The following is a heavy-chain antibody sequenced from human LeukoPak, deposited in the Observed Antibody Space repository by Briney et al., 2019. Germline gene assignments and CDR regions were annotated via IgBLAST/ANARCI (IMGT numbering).Heavy chain of an antibody. CDR3: ARCGDGLPCDFDY. D-gene: IGHD3-10*01. CDR2: ISSTSSTK. J-gene: IGHJ4*02. V-gene: IGHV3-11*04. Sequence: GGSLRLSCAASKFTFSDYYMSWIRQAPGKGLEWVSYISSTSSTKYYADSVKGRFTISRDNAKKSPYLEMNSLRAEDTAVYYCARCGDGLPCDFDYWGQGTLVTVSS. CDR1: KFTFSDYY.